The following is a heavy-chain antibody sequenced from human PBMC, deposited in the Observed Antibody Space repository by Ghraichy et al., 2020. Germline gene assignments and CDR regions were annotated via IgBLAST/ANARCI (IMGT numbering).Heavy chain of an antibody. D-gene: IGHD6-13*01. CDR1: GGTFSSYA. V-gene: IGHV1-69*13. CDR3: ARVEKQLMYNWFDP. J-gene: IGHJ5*02. Sequence: SVKVSCKASGGTFSSYAISWVRQAPGQGLEWMGGIIPIFGTANYAQKFQGRVTITADESTSTAYMELSSLRSEDTAVYYCARVEKQLMYNWFDPWGQGTLVTVSS. CDR2: IIPIFGTA.